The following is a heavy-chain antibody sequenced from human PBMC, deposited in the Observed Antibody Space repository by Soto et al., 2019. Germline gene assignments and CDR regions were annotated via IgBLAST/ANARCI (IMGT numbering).Heavy chain of an antibody. CDR3: ARVQGVDYGDYDADDAFDI. CDR1: GGSFSGYY. CDR2: INHSGST. V-gene: IGHV4-34*01. D-gene: IGHD4-17*01. Sequence: QVQLQQWGAGLLKPSETLSLTCAVYGGSFSGYYWSWIRQPPGKGLEWIGEINHSGSTNYNPSLKSRVTISVDTSKNQFSLKLSSVTAADTAVYYCARVQGVDYGDYDADDAFDIWGQGTMVTVSS. J-gene: IGHJ3*02.